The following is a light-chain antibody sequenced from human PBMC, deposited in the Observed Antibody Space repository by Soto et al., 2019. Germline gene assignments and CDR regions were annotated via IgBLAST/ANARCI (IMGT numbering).Light chain of an antibody. Sequence: TQGKQPPSPPSASVGVRVTITCRASQSISSWLAWYQQKPGKAPKLLIYDASSRESGVPSRFSGSGSGTEFTLTISSLQPEDFATYYCQHLNSYPRTFGQGTKVDI. CDR3: QHLNSYPRT. CDR1: QSISSW. J-gene: IGKJ1*01. V-gene: IGKV1-5*01. CDR2: DAS.